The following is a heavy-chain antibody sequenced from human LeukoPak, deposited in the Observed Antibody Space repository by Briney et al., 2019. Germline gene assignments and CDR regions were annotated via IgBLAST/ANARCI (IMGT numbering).Heavy chain of an antibody. V-gene: IGHV4-61*02. CDR3: ARESGTYSYGTFDI. CDR2: IYTSGST. CDR1: GGSISSGSYY. D-gene: IGHD1-26*01. Sequence: SQTLSLTCTVSGGSISSGSYYWSWIRQPAGKGLEWIGRIYTSGSTNYNPSLKSRVTISVDTSKNQFSLKLSSVTAADTAVYYCARESGTYSYGTFDIWGQGTMVTVSS. J-gene: IGHJ3*02.